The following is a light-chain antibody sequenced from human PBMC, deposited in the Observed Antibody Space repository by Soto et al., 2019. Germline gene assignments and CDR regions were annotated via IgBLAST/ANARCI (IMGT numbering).Light chain of an antibody. CDR1: QNVSTY. Sequence: EIVLTQPPATLSLSPGERATLSCRASQNVSTYLAWYQQQTGQAPRLLIYDASNRATGIPARFSGSGSGTDFTLTSSSLEPEDVAVYYCQQRTNWLTFGPGTKVDIK. CDR3: QQRTNWLT. J-gene: IGKJ3*01. V-gene: IGKV3-11*01. CDR2: DAS.